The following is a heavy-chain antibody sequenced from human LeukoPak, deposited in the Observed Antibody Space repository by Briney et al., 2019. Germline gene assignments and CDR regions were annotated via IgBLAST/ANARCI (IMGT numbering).Heavy chain of an antibody. V-gene: IGHV3-7*01. CDR3: AREGTDY. Sequence: AGSLRLSCVVSGFTFSSYWMSWVRQAPGTGVEWVANVRPDGSDEYYVDSVKGRFTISRDNAKNSLYLQMNSLRAEDTAVYYCAREGTDYWGQGTLVTVSS. CDR2: VRPDGSDE. CDR1: GFTFSSYW. J-gene: IGHJ4*02. D-gene: IGHD1/OR15-1a*01.